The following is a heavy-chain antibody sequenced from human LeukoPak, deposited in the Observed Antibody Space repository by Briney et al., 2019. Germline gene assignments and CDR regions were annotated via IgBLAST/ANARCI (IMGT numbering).Heavy chain of an antibody. CDR3: ARGGAMVGCIFYC. D-gene: IGHD3-10*02. J-gene: IGHJ4*02. CDR1: GFTFSSYT. CDR2: TSGSGGRT. Sequence: SGGSLRLSCAASGFTFSSYTMSWVRQAPGKGMEWVSATSGSGGRTYYADSVKGRFTISRDNSRNTLYLQMNSRRAEDTVVDYGARGGAMVGCIFYCWGQGTLVIVSS. V-gene: IGHV3-23*01.